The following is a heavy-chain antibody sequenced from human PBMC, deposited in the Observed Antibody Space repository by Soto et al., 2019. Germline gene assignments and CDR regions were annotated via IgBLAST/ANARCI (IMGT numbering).Heavy chain of an antibody. D-gene: IGHD3-10*01. Sequence: GGSLRLSCAASGFTFSSYAMSWVRQAPGKGLEWVSAISGSGGSTYYADSVKGRFTISRDNSKNTLYLQMNSLRAEDTAVYYCAKGRGGANHGSGVRYFDYWGQGTLVTVSS. CDR1: GFTFSSYA. CDR3: AKGRGGANHGSGVRYFDY. CDR2: ISGSGGST. V-gene: IGHV3-23*01. J-gene: IGHJ4*02.